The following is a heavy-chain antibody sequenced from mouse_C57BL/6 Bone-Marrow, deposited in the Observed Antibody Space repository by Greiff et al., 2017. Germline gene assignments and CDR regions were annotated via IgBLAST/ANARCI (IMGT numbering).Heavy chain of an antibody. CDR1: GYTFTDYY. Sequence: EVQLQQSGPELVKPGASVKISCKASGYTFTDYYMNWVKQSHGKSLEWIGDINPNNGGTSYNQKFKGKATLTVDKSSSTAYMELRSLTSEDSAVYYCARRDGSLFAYWGQGTLVTVSA. V-gene: IGHV1-26*01. CDR3: ARRDGSLFAY. J-gene: IGHJ3*01. CDR2: INPNNGGT. D-gene: IGHD1-1*01.